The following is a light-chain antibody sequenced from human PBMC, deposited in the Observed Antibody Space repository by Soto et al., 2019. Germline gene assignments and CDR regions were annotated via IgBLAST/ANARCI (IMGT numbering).Light chain of an antibody. Sequence: EIVMTQSPATISVSPGERATLSCRASQSVTSNLAWYQQKPGQAPRLLIYGTFTRATGVPARFRGSGSGTEFTLTISSLQSEDFAVYYCQQYNNWPPLTFGGGTKVEIK. CDR2: GTF. CDR3: QQYNNWPPLT. V-gene: IGKV3-15*01. CDR1: QSVTSN. J-gene: IGKJ4*01.